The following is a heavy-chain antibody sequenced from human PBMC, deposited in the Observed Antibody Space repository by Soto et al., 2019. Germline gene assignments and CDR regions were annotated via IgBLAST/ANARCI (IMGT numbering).Heavy chain of an antibody. J-gene: IGHJ6*04. V-gene: IGHV5-51*01. CDR2: PQPAHAAT. CDR3: ARHISNFRSYYYARDG. CDR1: GDSFTDYW. Sequence: PAGSVKISCNGAGDSFTDYWIGRVRQVPRKDRDWRAIPQPAHAATSYSPSFQTHLPIRVDKSTRTAYLQCNPLKASDTAMSYCARHISNFRSYYYARDGCRKGTTVTVSS. D-gene: IGHD4-4*01.